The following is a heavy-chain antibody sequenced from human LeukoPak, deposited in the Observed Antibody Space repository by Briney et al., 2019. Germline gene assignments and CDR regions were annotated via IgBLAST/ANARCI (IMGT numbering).Heavy chain of an antibody. V-gene: IGHV4-59*12. CDR2: IYDSGST. CDR1: GGSITSYY. J-gene: IGHJ6*02. Sequence: SETLSLTCTVSGGSITSYYWSWIRQPPGKGLEWIGYIYDSGSTNYNPSLKSRVTMSVDTSTNQFSLKLSSVTAADTAVYYCARELPAPRSYYYYFYGMDVWGQGTTATVSS. D-gene: IGHD6-25*01. CDR3: ARELPAPRSYYYYFYGMDV.